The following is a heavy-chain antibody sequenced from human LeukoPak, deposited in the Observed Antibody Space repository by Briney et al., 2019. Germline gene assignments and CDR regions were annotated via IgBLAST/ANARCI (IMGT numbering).Heavy chain of an antibody. J-gene: IGHJ4*02. CDR2: INPNSGGT. CDR3: ARLWTSNYYDSSGYYPNFDY. D-gene: IGHD3-22*01. V-gene: IGHV1-2*02. CDR1: GYTFTGYY. Sequence: ASVKVPCKASGYTFTGYYMHWVRQAPGQGLEWMGWINPNSGGTNYAQKFQGRVTMTRDTSISTAYMELSRLRSDDTAVYYCARLWTSNYYDSSGYYPNFDYWGQGTLVTVSS.